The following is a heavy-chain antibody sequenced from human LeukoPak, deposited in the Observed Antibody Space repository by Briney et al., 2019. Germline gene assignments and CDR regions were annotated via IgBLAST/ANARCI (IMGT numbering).Heavy chain of an antibody. CDR2: INGDGSST. Sequence: GGSLRLSCAASGFTFSNYWMHWVRQAPGKGLVWVSRINGDGSSTTYADSVKGRFTISRDNAKNTLYLQMNGLRAEDTAVYYCARDLVVTSAYWGQGTLVTVSS. J-gene: IGHJ4*02. D-gene: IGHD2-2*01. V-gene: IGHV3-74*01. CDR3: ARDLVVTSAY. CDR1: GFTFSNYW.